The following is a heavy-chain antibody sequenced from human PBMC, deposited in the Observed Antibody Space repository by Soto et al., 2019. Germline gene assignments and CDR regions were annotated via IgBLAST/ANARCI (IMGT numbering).Heavy chain of an antibody. Sequence: QVQLVLSGAEEKKPGASVTVSCKASGYTFTSYAMHWVRQAPGQRLEWMGWINAGNGNTKYSQKFQGRVTITRDTSASTAYMELSSLRSEDTAVYYCARAWVVVTAPDYWGQGTLVTVSS. CDR2: INAGNGNT. J-gene: IGHJ4*02. CDR1: GYTFTSYA. D-gene: IGHD2-21*02. CDR3: ARAWVVVTAPDY. V-gene: IGHV1-3*05.